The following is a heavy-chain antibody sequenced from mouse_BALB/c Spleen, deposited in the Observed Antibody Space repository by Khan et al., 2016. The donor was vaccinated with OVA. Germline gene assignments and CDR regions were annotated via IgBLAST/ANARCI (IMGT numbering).Heavy chain of an antibody. CDR1: GYSITTDYA. V-gene: IGHV3-2*02. CDR2: ISYSGNT. D-gene: IGHD1-1*01. CDR3: ARVYGGDFDY. J-gene: IGHJ2*01. Sequence: EVKLLESGPGLVKPSQSLSLTCTVTGYSITTDYAWNWIRQFPGNKLEWMGYISYSGNTKYNPSLKSRISITRNTSKNQFFLQLKSVTTEDTARDYCARVYGGDFDYWGKGTTLTVSS.